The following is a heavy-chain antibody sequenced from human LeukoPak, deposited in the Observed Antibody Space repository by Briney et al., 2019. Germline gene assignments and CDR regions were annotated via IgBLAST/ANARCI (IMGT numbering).Heavy chain of an antibody. J-gene: IGHJ4*02. CDR3: ARGPDDFWSGYYPYYFDY. D-gene: IGHD3-3*01. V-gene: IGHV3-7*03. CDR1: GFTFNSYW. Sequence: GGSLRLSCAASGFTFNSYWMSWVRQAPGKGLEWVANIKQDGSGKYYVDSVKGRFTISRDNAKNSLYLQMNSLRAEDTAVYYCARGPDDFWSGYYPYYFDYWGQGTLVTVSS. CDR2: IKQDGSGK.